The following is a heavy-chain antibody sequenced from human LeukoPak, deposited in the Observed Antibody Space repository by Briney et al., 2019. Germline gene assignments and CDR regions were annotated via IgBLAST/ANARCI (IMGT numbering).Heavy chain of an antibody. CDR1: GFTFSDYY. J-gene: IGHJ2*01. CDR3: ARRVAYDSSGYYRSYLYFDL. Sequence: GSPRLSCAASGFTFSDYYMSWIRQAPGKGLEWVSYISYNSSYTNYADSVKGRFTISRDNAKNSLYPQMNSLRAEDTAVYYCARRVAYDSSGYYRSYLYFDLWGRGTLVTLSS. V-gene: IGHV3-11*06. D-gene: IGHD3-22*01. CDR2: ISYNSSYT.